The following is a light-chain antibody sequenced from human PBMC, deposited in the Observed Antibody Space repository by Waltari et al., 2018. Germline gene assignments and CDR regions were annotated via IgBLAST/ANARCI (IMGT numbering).Light chain of an antibody. CDR3: QSYDRSLKGIHV. Sequence: QSVLTQPPSLSGAPGQRVTISCAGSSSNIGAGYAVNWYQHLPGTAPKPLVESNTSRPAGGPDRFSASKSGTAASLAITGLQAEDEGDYYCQSYDRSLKGIHVVGTGTKVTVL. CDR1: SSNIGAGYA. CDR2: SNT. J-gene: IGLJ1*01. V-gene: IGLV1-40*01.